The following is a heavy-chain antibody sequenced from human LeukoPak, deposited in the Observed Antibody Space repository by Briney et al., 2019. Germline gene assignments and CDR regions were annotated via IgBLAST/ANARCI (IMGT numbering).Heavy chain of an antibody. CDR1: GYTFTSYG. D-gene: IGHD3-22*01. J-gene: IGHJ4*02. V-gene: IGHV1-18*01. Sequence: ASVEVSCKASGYTFTSYGISWVRQAAGQGLEWMGWISAYNGNTNYAQKLQGRVTMTTDTSTSTAYMELRSLRSGDTAVYYCARDHYTTYYYDSSGYRDYWGQGTLVTVSS. CDR3: ARDHYTTYYYDSSGYRDY. CDR2: ISAYNGNT.